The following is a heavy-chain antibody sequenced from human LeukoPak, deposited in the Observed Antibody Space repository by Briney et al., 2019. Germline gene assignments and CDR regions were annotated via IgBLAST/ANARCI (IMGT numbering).Heavy chain of an antibody. CDR2: ISGTGSGGNT. J-gene: IGHJ4*02. CDR1: GFTFSSYG. V-gene: IGHV3-23*01. CDR3: AKHKQIYDSLDS. D-gene: IGHD3-3*01. Sequence: GGSLRLSCAASGFTFSSYGLNWVRQAPGKGLEWVSVISGTGSGGNTYYADSVKGRFTISRDNSKNTLYLQMNSLRAEDTAVYYCAKHKQIYDSLDSWGQGTLVTVSS.